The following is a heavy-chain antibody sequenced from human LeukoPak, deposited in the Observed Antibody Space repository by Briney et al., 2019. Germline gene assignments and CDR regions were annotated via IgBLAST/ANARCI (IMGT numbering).Heavy chain of an antibody. CDR3: ARVVVGVTNRFDP. Sequence: GGSLRLSCATSGFIFSTYSMNWVRQAPGKGLEWVANINQAGSEKYYVDSVKGRFTISRDNAKNSLFLQMNSLRAEDTAVYFCARVVVGVTNRFDPWGQGTLVIVSS. D-gene: IGHD2-15*01. CDR2: INQAGSEK. J-gene: IGHJ5*02. CDR1: GFIFSTYS. V-gene: IGHV3-7*05.